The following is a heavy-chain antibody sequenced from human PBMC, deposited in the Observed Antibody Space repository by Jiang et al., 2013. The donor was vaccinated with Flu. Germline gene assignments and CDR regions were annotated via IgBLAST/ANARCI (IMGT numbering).Heavy chain of an antibody. CDR2: IYYSGST. CDR1: GGSISSYY. V-gene: IGHV4-59*01. CDR3: ARVKSDYDFWSGPGNYYYYGMDV. J-gene: IGHJ6*04. D-gene: IGHD3-3*01. Sequence: GLVKPSETLSLTCTVSGGSISSYYWSWIRQPPGKGLEWIGYIYYSGSTNYNPSLKSRVTISVDTSKNQFSLKLSSVTAADTAVYYCARVKSDYDFWSGPGNYYYYGMDVWGKGTTVTVSS.